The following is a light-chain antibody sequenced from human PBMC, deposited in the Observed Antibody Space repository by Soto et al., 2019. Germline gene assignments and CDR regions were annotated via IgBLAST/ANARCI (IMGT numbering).Light chain of an antibody. Sequence: EIVLTQSPATLCLSPGERATISCRASQSIGLAIAWYQHKPGQAPRLLIFDASQRATGIPARFRGIGSGTDFTISISSLEPEDFAVYYCQQRTDRPTWTFGQGTKVDI. V-gene: IGKV3-11*01. CDR1: QSIGLA. J-gene: IGKJ1*01. CDR2: DAS. CDR3: QQRTDRPTWT.